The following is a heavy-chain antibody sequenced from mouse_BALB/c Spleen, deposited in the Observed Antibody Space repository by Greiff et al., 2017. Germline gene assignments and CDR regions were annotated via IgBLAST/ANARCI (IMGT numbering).Heavy chain of an antibody. CDR3: ARKVQRVPYFDY. CDR2: ISYSGST. J-gene: IGHJ2*01. V-gene: IGHV3-2*02. CDR1: GYSITSDYA. Sequence: VQLKESGPGLVKPSQSLSLTCTVTGYSITSDYAWNWIRQFPGNKLEWMGYISYSGSTSYNPSLKSRISITRDTSKNQFFLQLNSVTTEDTATYYCARKVQRVPYFDYWGQGTTLTVSS.